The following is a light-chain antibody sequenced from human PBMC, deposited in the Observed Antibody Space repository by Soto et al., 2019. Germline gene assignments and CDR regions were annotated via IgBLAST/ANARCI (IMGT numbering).Light chain of an antibody. V-gene: IGKV3D-15*01. Sequence: IVRTQSPDTLSVSPLERATLSCRASQSVGSNLAWYQQKPGQAPRLLIYGASTRATGIPDRFSGSGSGTEFTLTTSSLQPDDFATYYCQQYNSYPITFGQGTRLEIK. CDR2: GAS. CDR1: QSVGSN. CDR3: QQYNSYPIT. J-gene: IGKJ5*01.